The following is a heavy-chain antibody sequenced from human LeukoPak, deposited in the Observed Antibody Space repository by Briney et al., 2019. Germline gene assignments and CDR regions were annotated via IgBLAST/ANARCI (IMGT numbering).Heavy chain of an antibody. CDR1: GGSISSYY. D-gene: IGHD1-14*01. CDR2: IYYSGST. J-gene: IGHJ2*01. Sequence: PWETLSLTCTVSGGSISSYYWSWIRQPPGKGLEWIGYIYYSGSTNYNPSLKSRVTISVDTSKNQFSLKLSSVTAADTAVYYCARDWAGPPFRSWYFDLWGRGTLVTVSS. CDR3: ARDWAGPPFRSWYFDL. V-gene: IGHV4-59*01.